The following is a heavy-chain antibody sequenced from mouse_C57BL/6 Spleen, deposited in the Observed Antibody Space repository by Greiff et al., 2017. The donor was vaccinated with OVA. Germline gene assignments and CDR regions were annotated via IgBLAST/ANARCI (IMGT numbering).Heavy chain of an antibody. CDR3: ARPLRISYWYFDV. Sequence: VQLQQPGTELVKPGASVKLSCKASGYTFTSYWMHWVKQRPGQGLEWIGNINPSNGGTNYNEKFKSKATLTVDKSSSTAYMQLSSLTSEDSAVYYCARPLRISYWYFDVWGTGTTVTVSS. CDR2: INPSNGGT. CDR1: GYTFTSYW. V-gene: IGHV1-53*01. J-gene: IGHJ1*03. D-gene: IGHD1-1*01.